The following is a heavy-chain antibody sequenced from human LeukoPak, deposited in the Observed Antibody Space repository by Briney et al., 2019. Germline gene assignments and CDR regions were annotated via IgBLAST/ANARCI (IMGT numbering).Heavy chain of an antibody. CDR3: ARVEGYCTNGVCYANWFDP. CDR2: IYYSGST. CDR1: GGSISSYY. V-gene: IGHV4-59*01. J-gene: IGHJ5*02. Sequence: PSETLSLTCTVSGGSISSYYWGWIRQPPGKGLEWIGYIYYSGSTNYNPSLKSRVTISVDTSKNQFSLKLSSVTAADTAVYYCARVEGYCTNGVCYANWFDPWGQGTLVTVSS. D-gene: IGHD2-8*01.